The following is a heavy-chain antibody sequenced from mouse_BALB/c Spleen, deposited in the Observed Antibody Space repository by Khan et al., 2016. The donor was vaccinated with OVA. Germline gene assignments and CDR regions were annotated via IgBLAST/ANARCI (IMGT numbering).Heavy chain of an antibody. CDR2: VDPFSGDT. D-gene: IGHD2-2*01. V-gene: IGHV1S135*01. J-gene: IGHJ3*01. Sequence: VQLQQPGPELMKPGTSVKLSCKASGYSFTSYYIHWVMQSHGKSLEWIGYVDPFSGDTTYNQKFKGKATLTVDKSSSTAYIHLSNLTSEDSAVYYCTRHGYVAWFTYWGQGTLVTVSA. CDR3: TRHGYVAWFTY. CDR1: GYSFTSYY.